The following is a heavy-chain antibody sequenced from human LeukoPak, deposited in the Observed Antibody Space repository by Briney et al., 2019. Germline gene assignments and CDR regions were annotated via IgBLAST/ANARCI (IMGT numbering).Heavy chain of an antibody. Sequence: SQTLSLTCTVSGGSISSGSYYWSWIRQPAGKGLEWIGRTYTSGSTNYNPSLKSRVTMSADTSKNQFSLKLSSVTAADTAVYYCARVPRSYYYYYYMDVWGKGTTVTVSS. CDR3: ARVPRSYYYYYYMDV. V-gene: IGHV4-61*02. J-gene: IGHJ6*03. CDR1: GGSISSGSYY. CDR2: TYTSGST.